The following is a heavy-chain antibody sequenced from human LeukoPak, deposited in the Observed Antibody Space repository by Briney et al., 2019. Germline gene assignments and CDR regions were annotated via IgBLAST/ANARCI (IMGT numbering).Heavy chain of an antibody. CDR2: IIPIFGTA. V-gene: IGHV1-69*05. Sequence: SVKVSCKASGGTFSSYAISWVRQAPGQGREWMGGIIPIFGTANYAQKFQGRVTITTDESTSTAYMELSSLRSEDTAVYYCASANTYYYDSSGYHLLDYWGPGTLVTVSS. CDR3: ASANTYYYDSSGYHLLDY. D-gene: IGHD3-22*01. CDR1: GGTFSSYA. J-gene: IGHJ4*02.